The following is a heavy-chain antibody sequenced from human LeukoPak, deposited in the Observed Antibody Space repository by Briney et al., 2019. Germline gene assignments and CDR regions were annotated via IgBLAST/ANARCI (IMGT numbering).Heavy chain of an antibody. Sequence: KPSETLSLTCNVSGGSITGDNYWTWIRQPPGKGLEWIGHTFHSGSTYYNPSLKSRLAVSVDTSKNLFSLRLSSMTAADTAVYYCARAHYASGAFYYFDSWGPGSLVTVSS. J-gene: IGHJ4*02. V-gene: IGHV4-30-4*08. CDR2: TFHSGST. CDR3: ARAHYASGAFYYFDS. D-gene: IGHD3-10*01. CDR1: GGSITGDNY.